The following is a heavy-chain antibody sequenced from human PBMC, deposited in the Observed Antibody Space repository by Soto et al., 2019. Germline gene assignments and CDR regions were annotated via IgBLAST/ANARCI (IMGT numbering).Heavy chain of an antibody. CDR3: ARDDFDSSDYPTNWLDP. D-gene: IGHD3-22*01. J-gene: IGHJ5*02. CDR1: GDSISNSRFY. Sequence: SETLSLTCGVSGDSISNSRFYWAWIRQPPGKGLEWIGSIYHTGNAYYNPSLKSRVTISVDTSKNQFSLKVTSVTAADTALYYCARDDFDSSDYPTNWLDPWGQGTLVTFSS. CDR2: IYHTGNA. V-gene: IGHV4-39*01.